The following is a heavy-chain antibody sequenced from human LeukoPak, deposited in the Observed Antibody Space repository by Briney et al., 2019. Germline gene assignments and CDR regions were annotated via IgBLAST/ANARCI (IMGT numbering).Heavy chain of an antibody. CDR2: INHSGST. Sequence: SETLSLTCAVYGGSFSGYYWSWIRQPPGKGLEWIGEINHSGSTNYNPSLKSRVTISVDTSKKQFSLKVDSVTAADTAVYYCARARGKNNSGYYVSGYFDYWGQGTLVIVSS. D-gene: IGHD3-22*01. J-gene: IGHJ4*02. CDR3: ARARGKNNSGYYVSGYFDY. CDR1: GGSFSGYY. V-gene: IGHV4-34*01.